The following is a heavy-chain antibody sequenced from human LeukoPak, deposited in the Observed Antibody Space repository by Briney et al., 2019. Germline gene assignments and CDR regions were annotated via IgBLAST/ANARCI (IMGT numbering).Heavy chain of an antibody. CDR1: GSNFANYW. CDR2: IYPGDSNA. J-gene: IGHJ4*02. CDR3: ARQQGSFSGGMDY. Sequence: GESLKISCKGSGSNFANYWIAWVRPMPGKGLEWMGIIYPGDSNAKYNPSFQGPVTISADKSISTAYLQWSSLQASDTAIYYCARQQGSFSGGMDYWGQGTLVTVSS. D-gene: IGHD5-12*01. V-gene: IGHV5-51*01.